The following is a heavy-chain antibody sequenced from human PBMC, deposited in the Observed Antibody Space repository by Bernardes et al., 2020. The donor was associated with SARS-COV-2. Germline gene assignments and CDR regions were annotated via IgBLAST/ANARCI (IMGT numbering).Heavy chain of an antibody. CDR2: MTPNSGTT. D-gene: IGHD4-17*01. J-gene: IGHJ4*02. CDR1: GYTFTSYY. V-gene: IGHV1-8*01. CDR3: ARGIWTTVTTGWSY. Sequence: ASVQVSCKASGYTFTSYYINWVRQAPGQGLEWMGWMTPNSGTTGYAQKFQGRVTMTRNTSISTAYMELSSLRSDDTAVYYCARGIWTTVTTGWSYWGQRNLLTVS.